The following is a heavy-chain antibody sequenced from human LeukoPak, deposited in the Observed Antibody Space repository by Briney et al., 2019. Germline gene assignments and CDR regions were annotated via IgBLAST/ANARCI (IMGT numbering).Heavy chain of an antibody. CDR2: IYYSGST. Sequence: SETLSLTCTVSGGSISSYYWSWIRQPPGKGLEWIGYIYYSGSTNYNPSLKSRVTISVDTSKNQFSLKLSSVTAADTAVYYCARLMVPADLPPYFDYWGQGTLVTVSS. CDR3: ARLMVPADLPPYFDY. V-gene: IGHV4-59*08. CDR1: GGSISSYY. D-gene: IGHD2-2*01. J-gene: IGHJ4*02.